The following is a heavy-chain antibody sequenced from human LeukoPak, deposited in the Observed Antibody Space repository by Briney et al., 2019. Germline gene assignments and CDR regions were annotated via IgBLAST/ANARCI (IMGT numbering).Heavy chain of an antibody. CDR2: IYTSGST. CDR3: ARDLTIFHIFDY. V-gene: IGHV4-4*07. CDR1: GGSISSYY. D-gene: IGHD3-9*01. J-gene: IGHJ4*02. Sequence: SETLSLTCTVSGGSISSYYWSWIRQPAGKGLEWIGRIYTSGSTNYNPSLKSRVSMSVDTSKNQFSLKLSSVTAADTAVYYCARDLTIFHIFDYWGQGTPVTVSS.